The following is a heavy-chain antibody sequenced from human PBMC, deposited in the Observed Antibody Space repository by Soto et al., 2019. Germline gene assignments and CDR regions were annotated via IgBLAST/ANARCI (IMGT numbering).Heavy chain of an antibody. Sequence: ASVKVSCKASGYTFTSYYMHWVRQAPGQGLEWMGIINPSGGSTSYAQKFQGRVTMTRDTSTSTVYMELSSLRSEDTAVYYCARAIAAAGTNYYYGMDVWGQGTTVTVSS. D-gene: IGHD6-13*01. CDR2: INPSGGST. CDR1: GYTFTSYY. J-gene: IGHJ6*02. V-gene: IGHV1-46*01. CDR3: ARAIAAAGTNYYYGMDV.